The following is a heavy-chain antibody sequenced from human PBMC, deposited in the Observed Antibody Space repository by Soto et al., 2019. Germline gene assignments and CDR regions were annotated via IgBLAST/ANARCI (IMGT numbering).Heavy chain of an antibody. J-gene: IGHJ6*03. CDR1: GYTFTSYG. CDR3: ARGYCSGGSCEDYYYYYYMDV. D-gene: IGHD2-15*01. CDR2: ISAYNGNT. V-gene: IGHV1-18*01. Sequence: ASVKVSCKASGYTFTSYGISWVRQAPGQGLEWMGWISAYNGNTNYAQKLQGRVTMTTGTSTSTAYMELRSLRSDDTAVYYCARGYCSGGSCEDYYYYYYMDVWGKGTTVTVSS.